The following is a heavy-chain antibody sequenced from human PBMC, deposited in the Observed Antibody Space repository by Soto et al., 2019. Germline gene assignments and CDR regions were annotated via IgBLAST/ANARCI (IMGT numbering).Heavy chain of an antibody. CDR3: ERATDDYQKRPYYCSGMDV. Sequence: PGGSLRLTCAASGFTVSSNYISWVCQAPGQGLEWDSVIYSGGSTYYADSVKGRFTISRDNSKNTLYLQMNSLTAEDTAVSYCERATDDYQKRPYYCSGMDVWVQGTTVTVSS. CDR1: GFTVSSNY. V-gene: IGHV3-53*01. CDR2: IYSGGST. D-gene: IGHD4-17*01. J-gene: IGHJ6*02.